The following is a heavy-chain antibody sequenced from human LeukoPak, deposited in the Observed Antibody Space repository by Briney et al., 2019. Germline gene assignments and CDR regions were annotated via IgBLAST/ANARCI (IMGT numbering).Heavy chain of an antibody. V-gene: IGHV1-69*05. CDR3: SRATRNANWSDP. Sequence: ASVKVSCKASGGTFSSYAISWVRQAPGQGLEWMGRIIPIFGTANYAQKFQGRVTITTDESTSNAYMELQSRRPEGTAASFWSRATRNANWSDPWGQGTLVTVSS. CDR1: GGTFSSYA. CDR2: IIPIFGTA. J-gene: IGHJ5*02.